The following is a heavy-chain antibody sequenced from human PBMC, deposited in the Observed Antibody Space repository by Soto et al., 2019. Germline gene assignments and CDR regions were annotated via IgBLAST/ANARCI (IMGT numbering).Heavy chain of an antibody. Sequence: PGGSLRLSCAASGFTFDDYAMHWVRQAPGKGLEWVSGISWNSGSIGYADSVKGRFTISRDNAKNSLYLQMNSLRAEDTALYYSAKDGPTALYYMDVWGKGTTVTVSS. J-gene: IGHJ6*03. CDR2: ISWNSGSI. CDR1: GFTFDDYA. CDR3: AKDGPTALYYMDV. D-gene: IGHD5-18*01. V-gene: IGHV3-9*01.